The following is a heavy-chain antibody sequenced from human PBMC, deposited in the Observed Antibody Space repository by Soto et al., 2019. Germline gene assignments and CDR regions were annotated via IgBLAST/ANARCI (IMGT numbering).Heavy chain of an antibody. V-gene: IGHV3-30-3*01. Sequence: VQLVESGGGVVQPGRSLRLSCAASGFTFSSYAMHWVRQAPGKGLEWVAVISYDGSNKYYADSVKGRFTISRDNSKNTLYLQMNSLRAEDTAVYYCARDPDYYDSSGYGDYWGQGTLVTVSS. D-gene: IGHD3-22*01. J-gene: IGHJ4*02. CDR3: ARDPDYYDSSGYGDY. CDR1: GFTFSSYA. CDR2: ISYDGSNK.